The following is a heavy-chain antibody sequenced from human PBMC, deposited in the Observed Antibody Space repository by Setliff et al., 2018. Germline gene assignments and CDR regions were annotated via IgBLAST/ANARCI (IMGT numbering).Heavy chain of an antibody. CDR1: GFTFSTYG. D-gene: IGHD3-22*01. Sequence: GGSLRLSCAASGFTFSTYGMHWVRQAPGKGLEWVAAIWYDESNIYYGDTVKGRCTISRDNSKNTGYLQRNSLRAEDTAVYYGAKRDYYDSSSYLLPYMDVWGKGARVTASS. CDR3: AKRDYYDSSSYLLPYMDV. J-gene: IGHJ6*03. CDR2: IWYDESNI. V-gene: IGHV3-33*06.